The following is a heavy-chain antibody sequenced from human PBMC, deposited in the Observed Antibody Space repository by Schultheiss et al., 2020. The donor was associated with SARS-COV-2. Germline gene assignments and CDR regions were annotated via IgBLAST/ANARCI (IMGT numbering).Heavy chain of an antibody. CDR1: GFTFSDYY. CDR3: ARNHYYGDYGLFAF. J-gene: IGHJ4*02. Sequence: GGSLRLSCSASGFTFSDYYMSWVRQAPGKGLEWVSYITNSRSSTYYADSVEGRFTISRDNAKTSLFLQMDSLRAEDTAVYFCARNHYYGDYGLFAFWGQGALVTVA. D-gene: IGHD4-17*01. CDR2: ITNSRSST. V-gene: IGHV3-11*01.